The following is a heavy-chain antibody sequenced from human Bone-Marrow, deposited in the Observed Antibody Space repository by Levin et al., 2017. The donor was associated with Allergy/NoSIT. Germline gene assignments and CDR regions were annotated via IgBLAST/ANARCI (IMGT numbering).Heavy chain of an antibody. D-gene: IGHD2-2*01. CDR3: ARDPTLTSASSAWGRYYYGMDV. CDR2: INWDGGST. CDR1: GFTFDDYG. V-gene: IGHV3-20*01. Sequence: LGESLKISCEVSGFTFDDYGMSWVRQAPGKGLEWVSGINWDGGSTGYADSVKGRFTVSRDNAKNSLYLHMNSLRVEDSALSHGARDPTLTSASSAWGRYYYGMDVWGPGTTVTVSS. J-gene: IGHJ6*02.